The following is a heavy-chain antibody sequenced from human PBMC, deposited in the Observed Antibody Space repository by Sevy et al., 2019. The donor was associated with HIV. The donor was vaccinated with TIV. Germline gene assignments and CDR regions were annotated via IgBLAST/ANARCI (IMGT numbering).Heavy chain of an antibody. Sequence: GGSLRLSCAASGFTFDDYAMHWVRQAPGKGLEWVSGISWNSGSIGYADSVKGRFTISRDNAKNSLYLQMNSLRAEDMALYYCAKGRGSLLQGDFDYWGQGTLVTVSS. J-gene: IGHJ4*02. V-gene: IGHV3-9*03. CDR2: ISWNSGSI. CDR3: AKGRGSLLQGDFDY. D-gene: IGHD1-26*01. CDR1: GFTFDDYA.